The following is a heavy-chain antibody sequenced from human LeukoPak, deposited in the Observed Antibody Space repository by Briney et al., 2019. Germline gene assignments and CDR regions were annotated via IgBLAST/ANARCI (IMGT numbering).Heavy chain of an antibody. CDR3: ARVVSPNWGSSY. V-gene: IGHV1-18*01. D-gene: IGHD7-27*01. CDR1: GYTFTSYG. Sequence: ASVKVSCKASGYTFTSYGISWVRQAPGQGLKWLGWISAYNGNTNYAQKLQGRVTMTTDTSTSTAYMELRSLRSDDTAVYYCARVVSPNWGSSYWGQGTLVTVSS. J-gene: IGHJ4*02. CDR2: ISAYNGNT.